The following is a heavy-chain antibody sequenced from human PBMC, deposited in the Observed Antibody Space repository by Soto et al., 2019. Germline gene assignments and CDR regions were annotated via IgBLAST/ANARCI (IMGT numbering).Heavy chain of an antibody. J-gene: IGHJ3*02. CDR3: ARARPDSYDSSGSPPDASDT. Sequence: SVKVSWKASGYTFTSYDINWVRQATGQGLEWMGWMNPNSGNTGYAQKFQGRVTMTRNTSISTAYMELSSLRSEDTAVYYCARARPDSYDSSGSPPDASDTCGQWIM. CDR1: GYTFTSYD. V-gene: IGHV1-8*01. D-gene: IGHD3-22*01. CDR2: MNPNSGNT.